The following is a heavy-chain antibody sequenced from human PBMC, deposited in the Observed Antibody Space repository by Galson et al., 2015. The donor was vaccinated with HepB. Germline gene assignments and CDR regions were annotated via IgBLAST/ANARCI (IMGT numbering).Heavy chain of an antibody. J-gene: IGHJ2*01. V-gene: IGHV2-70*11. CDR3: ARMKRSSGYQTSWYFDL. D-gene: IGHD3-22*01. CDR1: GFSLSTSGMC. Sequence: PALVKPTQTLTLTCTFSGFSLSTSGMCVSWIRQPPGKALEWLARIDWDDDKYYSTSLKTRLTISKDTSKNQVVLTMTNMDPVDTATYYCARMKRSSGYQTSWYFDLWGRGTLVSVSS. CDR2: IDWDDDK.